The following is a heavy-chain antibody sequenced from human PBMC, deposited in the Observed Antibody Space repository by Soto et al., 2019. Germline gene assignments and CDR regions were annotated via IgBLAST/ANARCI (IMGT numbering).Heavy chain of an antibody. CDR3: ARHPERIAEIGWFDP. J-gene: IGHJ5*02. D-gene: IGHD6-13*01. Sequence: NPSETLSLTCAVSGGSISSGGYSWSWIRQPPGKGLEWIGYIYHSGSTYYNPSLKSRVTISVDRSKNQFSLKLSSVTAADTAVYYCARHPERIAEIGWFDPWGQGTLVTVSS. CDR1: GGSISSGGYS. CDR2: IYHSGST. V-gene: IGHV4-30-2*01.